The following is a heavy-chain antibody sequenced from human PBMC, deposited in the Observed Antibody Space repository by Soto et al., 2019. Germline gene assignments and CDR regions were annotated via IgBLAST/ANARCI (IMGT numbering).Heavy chain of an antibody. Sequence: ASVKVSCKASGYTFTGYYMHWVRQAPGQGLEWMGWINPNSGDTNYAQKYQGWDTMTRDTSISTAYMELSRLKSDDTAVYYCARENIFGVVREYYFDFWGQGTLVTVSS. D-gene: IGHD3-3*01. V-gene: IGHV1-2*04. CDR1: GYTFTGYY. CDR3: ARENIFGVVREYYFDF. J-gene: IGHJ4*02. CDR2: INPNSGDT.